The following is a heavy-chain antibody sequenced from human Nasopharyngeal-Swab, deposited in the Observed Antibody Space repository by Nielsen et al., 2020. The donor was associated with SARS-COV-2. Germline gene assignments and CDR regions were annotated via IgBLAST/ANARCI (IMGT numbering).Heavy chain of an antibody. Sequence: WVRQVPGQGLEWMAYISSSGTSTNYAPNIQGRVTMTRDTATSTIYMELSSLTSEDTAVYYCAGEGSGEKKFDFWGQGTLVTVSS. J-gene: IGHJ4*02. D-gene: IGHD6-19*01. CDR2: ISSSGTST. CDR3: AGEGSGEKKFDF. V-gene: IGHV1-46*01.